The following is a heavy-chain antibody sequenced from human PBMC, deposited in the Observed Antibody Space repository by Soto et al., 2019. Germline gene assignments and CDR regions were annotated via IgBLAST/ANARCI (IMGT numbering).Heavy chain of an antibody. J-gene: IGHJ2*01. CDR2: IKTDGSII. V-gene: IGHV3-74*01. CDR3: AIVKQGACYFDL. CDR1: GFSFSSYW. Sequence: DVQLVESGGGLVQPGGSLPLSCEASGFSFSSYWMHWVRQAPWKGLVWVSRIKTDGSIINYADFVEGGFTISRDNAKNTLFLEMNSLRVDDTAVYYCAIVKQGACYFDLWGSGTLVTVSS.